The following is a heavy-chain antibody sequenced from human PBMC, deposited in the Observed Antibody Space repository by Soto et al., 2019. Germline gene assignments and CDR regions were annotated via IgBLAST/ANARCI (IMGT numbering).Heavy chain of an antibody. CDR1: GFTFSNAW. Sequence: GGSLRLSCAASGFTFSNAWMNWVRQAPGKGLEWVGRIKSKTDGGTTDYAATVKGRFTISRDDSKNTLYLQMNSLKTEDTAVYYCTTTYYDILTGYYTPPFRDYWGQGTLVTVSS. CDR2: IKSKTDGGTT. J-gene: IGHJ4*02. D-gene: IGHD3-9*01. V-gene: IGHV3-15*07. CDR3: TTTYYDILTGYYTPPFRDY.